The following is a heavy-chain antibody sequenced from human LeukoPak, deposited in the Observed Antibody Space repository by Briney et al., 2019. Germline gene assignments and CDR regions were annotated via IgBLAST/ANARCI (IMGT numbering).Heavy chain of an antibody. CDR2: TYYRSTWFN. CDR1: GDSVSSNSVT. D-gene: IGHD2-2*01. CDR3: ARRLTQYDCFDP. V-gene: IGHV6-1*01. J-gene: IGHJ5*02. Sequence: SQTLSLTCAISGDSVSSNSVTWNWIRQSPSRGLEWLGRTYYRSTWFNDYAVSVRGRITVNPDTSKNQFSLHLNSVTPEDTAVYYCARRLTQYDCFDPWGQGILVTVSS.